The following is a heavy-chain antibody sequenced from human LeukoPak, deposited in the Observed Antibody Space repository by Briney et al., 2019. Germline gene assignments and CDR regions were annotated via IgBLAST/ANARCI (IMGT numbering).Heavy chain of an antibody. V-gene: IGHV4-59*01. Sequence: SETLSLTCTVSGGSISSYYWSWIRQPPGKGLEWIGYIYYSGSTNYNPSLKSRVTISVDTSKNQFSLKLSSVTAADTAVYYCAREGGYSYGLFDYWGQGTLVTVSS. D-gene: IGHD5-18*01. CDR2: IYYSGST. CDR1: GGSISSYY. CDR3: AREGGYSYGLFDY. J-gene: IGHJ4*02.